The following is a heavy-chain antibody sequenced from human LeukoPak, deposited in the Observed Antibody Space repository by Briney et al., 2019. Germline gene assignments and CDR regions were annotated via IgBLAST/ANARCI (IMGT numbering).Heavy chain of an antibody. CDR1: GGSISSYY. CDR3: ARGEAYYYGSGSYSRRVDNWFDP. Sequence: SETLSLTCTVSGGSISSYYWSWIRQPPGKGLEWIGYIYYSGSTNYNPSLKSRVTISVDMSKNQFSLKLSSVTAADTAVYYCARGEAYYYGSGSYSRRVDNWFDPWGQGTLVTVSS. V-gene: IGHV4-59*01. D-gene: IGHD3-10*01. J-gene: IGHJ5*02. CDR2: IYYSGST.